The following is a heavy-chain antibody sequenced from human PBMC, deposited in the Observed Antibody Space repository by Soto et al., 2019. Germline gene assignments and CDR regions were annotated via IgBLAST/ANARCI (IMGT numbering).Heavy chain of an antibody. J-gene: IGHJ4*02. V-gene: IGHV3-23*01. CDR1: GFTFSSFA. CDR2: ISPSGGNT. Sequence: GGSLRLSCAASGFTFSSFALNWVRQSPGKGLEWISFISPSGGNTYYADSVKGRFTISRDNSKNTLYLEMNSLRAEDTAVYYCAKALGAGADFEHWGQGALVTVSS. CDR3: AKALGAGADFEH. D-gene: IGHD3-16*01.